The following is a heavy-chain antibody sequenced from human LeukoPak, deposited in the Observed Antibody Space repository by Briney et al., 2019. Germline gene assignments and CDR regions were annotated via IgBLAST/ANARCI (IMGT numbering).Heavy chain of an antibody. CDR2: IYSGGST. CDR1: GFTVSSNY. J-gene: IGHJ4*02. D-gene: IGHD2-15*01. V-gene: IGHV3-66*01. CDR3: ARLVVAATLDY. Sequence: GGSLRLSCAASGFTVSSNYMSWVRQAPGKGLEWVSVIYSGGSTYYADSVKGRFTISRDNSKNTLYLQMNSLRAEDTAVYYCARLVVAATLDYWGQGTLVTVSS.